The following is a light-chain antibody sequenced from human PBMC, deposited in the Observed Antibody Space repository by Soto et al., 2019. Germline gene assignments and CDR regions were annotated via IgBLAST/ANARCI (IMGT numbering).Light chain of an antibody. CDR2: AAS. J-gene: IGKJ2*01. CDR3: QQGYSTPYT. Sequence: DIQMTQSPSALSASVRDRVTITCRAGQSISTYLNWYQQKPGKAPKLLIYAASSLQSGVPSRFSGGGSGTDFTLTIASLQPEDFATYYCQQGYSTPYTFGQGTKLEI. V-gene: IGKV1-39*01. CDR1: QSISTY.